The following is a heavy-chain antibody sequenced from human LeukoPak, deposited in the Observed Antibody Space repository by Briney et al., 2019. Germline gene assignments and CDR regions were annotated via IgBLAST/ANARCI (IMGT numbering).Heavy chain of an antibody. CDR3: ARTCSGSSCYVIY. D-gene: IGHD2-2*01. J-gene: IGHJ4*02. V-gene: IGHV1-18*01. CDR2: ISGYNGNT. Sequence: GASVKVSCKASGYTFSNYGITWVRQAPGQGLEWMGWISGYNGNTNYAQKFQGRVTMTTETSTSTAYMELRSLRSDDTAVYYGARTCSGSSCYVIYWGQGTLLTVSS. CDR1: GYTFSNYG.